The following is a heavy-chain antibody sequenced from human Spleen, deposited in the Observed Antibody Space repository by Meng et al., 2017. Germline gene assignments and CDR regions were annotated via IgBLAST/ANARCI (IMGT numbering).Heavy chain of an antibody. CDR2: IDSDGSGT. CDR1: GFTFSRYW. D-gene: IGHD1-26*01. V-gene: IGHV3-74*01. CDR3: AAAWELLPPGY. J-gene: IGHJ4*02. Sequence: EVQRVESGGGLVQPGGSLRLSCSASGFTFSRYWMHWVRQVPGKGLLWVSHIDSDGSGTTYADSVKGRFTISRDNAKNTLYLQMNSLRAEDTAVYYCAAAWELLPPGYWGQGTLVTVSS.